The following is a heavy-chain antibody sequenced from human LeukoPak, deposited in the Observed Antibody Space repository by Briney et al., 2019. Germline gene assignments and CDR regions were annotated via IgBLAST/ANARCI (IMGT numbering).Heavy chain of an antibody. CDR3: ARQRVNKWNNLWSFDY. J-gene: IGHJ4*02. Sequence: SETLSLTCSVSGGSISTSSYYWGWIRQPPGKGLEWIGTIYYSGSTYYNPSLKSRVTISVDTSKNQFSLKLNSVTAADTAVYYCARQRVNKWNNLWSFDYWGQGTLVTVSS. CDR1: GGSISTSSYY. V-gene: IGHV4-39*01. CDR2: IYYSGST. D-gene: IGHD1/OR15-1a*01.